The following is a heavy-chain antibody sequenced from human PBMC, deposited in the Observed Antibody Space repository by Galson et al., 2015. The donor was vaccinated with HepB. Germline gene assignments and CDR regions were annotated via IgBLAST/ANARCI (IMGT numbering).Heavy chain of an antibody. CDR1: GASVSSGGYY. CDR2: IYNRGST. V-gene: IGHV4-31*03. CDR3: ARERGLRDPSLRDTRRLFYFDY. Sequence: TLSLTCSVSGASVSSGGYYWTWICQHPAKGLEWVGYIYNRGSTYYSPSLKSRVTISVDTSKKPFSLRLNSVTVADTAVYYCARERGLRDPSLRDTRRLFYFDYWGRGTLVTVSS. J-gene: IGHJ4*02. D-gene: IGHD6-6*01.